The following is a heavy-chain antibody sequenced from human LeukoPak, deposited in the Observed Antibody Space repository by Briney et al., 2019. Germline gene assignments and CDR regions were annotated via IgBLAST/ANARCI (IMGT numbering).Heavy chain of an antibody. CDR1: GFTFSSYS. Sequence: GSLRLSCAASGFTFSSYSMNWVRQAPGKGLEWVSYISSSSSTIYYADSVKGRFTISRDNAKNSLYLQMNSLRAEDTAVYYCASTSSSLGYWGQGTLVTVSS. V-gene: IGHV3-48*01. D-gene: IGHD6-13*01. CDR3: ASTSSSLGY. CDR2: ISSSSSTI. J-gene: IGHJ4*02.